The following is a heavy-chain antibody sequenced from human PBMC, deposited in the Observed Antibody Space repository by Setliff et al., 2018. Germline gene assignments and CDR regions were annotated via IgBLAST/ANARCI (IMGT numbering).Heavy chain of an antibody. J-gene: IGHJ5*02. CDR2: ISSKNSYI. D-gene: IGHD6-6*01. CDR1: GFTFSSYS. CDR3: ARDRGAASPWGWFDP. V-gene: IGHV3-21*01. Sequence: PGGSLRLSCAASGFTFSSYSMNWVRQAPGKGLEWVSSISSKNSYIYYADSVKGRFTISRDNAKNSLYLQMNSLRAEDTAVYYCARDRGAASPWGWFDPWGQGTLVTVSS.